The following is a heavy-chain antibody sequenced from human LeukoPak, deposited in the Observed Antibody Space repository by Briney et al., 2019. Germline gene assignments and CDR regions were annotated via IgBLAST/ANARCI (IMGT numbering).Heavy chain of an antibody. CDR2: IYTSGST. CDR3: ARQAAAAGFDY. V-gene: IGHV4-61*02. J-gene: IGHJ4*02. D-gene: IGHD6-13*01. CDR1: GGSISSGSYY. Sequence: SETLSLTCTVSGGSISSGSYYWSWIRQPAGKGLEWIGRIYTSGSTYYNPSLKSRVTISVDTSKNQFSLKLSSVTAADTAVYYCARQAAAAGFDYWGQGTLVTVSS.